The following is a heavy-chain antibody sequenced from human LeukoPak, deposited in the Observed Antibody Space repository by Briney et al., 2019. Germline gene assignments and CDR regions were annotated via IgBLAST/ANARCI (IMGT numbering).Heavy chain of an antibody. V-gene: IGHV1-2*02. J-gene: IGHJ5*02. D-gene: IGHD3-10*01. CDR2: INLNSGAT. CDR3: ARRAVLAFGPWFDP. Sequence: ASVKVCCKASGYTFTDYYMHWVRQAPGQGLEWMGWINLNSGATNYAQKFQGRVTMGRDTSIITLYMELSSLGSDDTAVYYCARRAVLAFGPWFDPWGQGTLVTVSS. CDR1: GYTFTDYY.